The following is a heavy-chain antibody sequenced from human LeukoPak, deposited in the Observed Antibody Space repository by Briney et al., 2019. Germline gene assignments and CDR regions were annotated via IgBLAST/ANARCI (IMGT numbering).Heavy chain of an antibody. CDR3: ARAHGEVNFDY. V-gene: IGHV4-31*03. CDR1: GGSINSSGYY. J-gene: IGHJ4*02. D-gene: IGHD3-10*01. CDR2: IYYSGST. Sequence: SETLSLTCTVSGGSINSSGYYWSWIRQHPGKGLEWIGYIYYSGSTYYNPSLKSRFTISIDTSKNQFPLRLNSATAADTAVYYCARAHGEVNFDYWGQGTLVTVSS.